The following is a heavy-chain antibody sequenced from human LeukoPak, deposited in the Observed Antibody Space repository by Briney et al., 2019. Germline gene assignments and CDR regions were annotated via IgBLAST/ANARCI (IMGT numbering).Heavy chain of an antibody. CDR1: GGSISSGGYY. CDR3: ATADSYAGGPHPLDY. Sequence: SETLSLTCTVSGGSISSGGYYWSWIRQPPGKGLEWIGYIYHSGSTYYNPSLKSRVTISVDRSKNQFSLKLSSVTAADTAVYYCATADSYAGGPHPLDYWGQGTLVTVSS. J-gene: IGHJ4*02. D-gene: IGHD4-23*01. V-gene: IGHV4-30-2*01. CDR2: IYHSGST.